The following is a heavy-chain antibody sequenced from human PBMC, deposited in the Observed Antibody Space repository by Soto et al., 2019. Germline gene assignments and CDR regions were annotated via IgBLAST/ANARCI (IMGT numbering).Heavy chain of an antibody. V-gene: IGHV3-30*18. CDR3: AKDLCSSSSCYYNYGMDV. D-gene: IGHD2-2*01. CDR2: ISYDGSNK. Sequence: GGSLSLSCAASGFTFRNYAMHWVRQAPGKGLEWVAVISYDGSNKYYADSVKGRFTISRDNSKNTLYLQMNSLRAEDTAVYYGAKDLCSSSSCYYNYGMDVWGQGTTVTVSS. CDR1: GFTFRNYA. J-gene: IGHJ6*02.